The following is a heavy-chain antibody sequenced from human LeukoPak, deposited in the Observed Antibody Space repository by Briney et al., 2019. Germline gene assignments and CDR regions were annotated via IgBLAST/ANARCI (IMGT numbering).Heavy chain of an antibody. J-gene: IGHJ3*02. CDR1: GYTFTSYG. CDR2: ISAYNGNT. D-gene: IGHD3-22*01. CDR3: ARENDNSGYVGAFDI. V-gene: IGHV1-18*01. Sequence: ASVKVSCKASGYTFTSYGISWVRQAPGQGLEWMGWISAYNGNTNYAQKLQGRVTMTTDTSTSTAYMELRSLRSDDTAVYYCARENDNSGYVGAFDIWGQGTMVTVSS.